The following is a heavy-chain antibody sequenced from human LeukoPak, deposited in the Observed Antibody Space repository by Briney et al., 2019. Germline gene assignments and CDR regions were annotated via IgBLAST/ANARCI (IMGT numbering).Heavy chain of an antibody. Sequence: AGGSLRLSCAASGFSFSTYSMSWVRQAPGKGLEWVAAIDRSGSRIFYADAVKGRFTISRDNSKDTLYLQMNSLRAEDTAVYYCARDILGLNGGYWGQGTLVTVSS. CDR1: GFSFSTYS. V-gene: IGHV3-21*01. J-gene: IGHJ4*02. CDR2: IDRSGSRI. CDR3: ARDILGLNGGY. D-gene: IGHD3-10*01.